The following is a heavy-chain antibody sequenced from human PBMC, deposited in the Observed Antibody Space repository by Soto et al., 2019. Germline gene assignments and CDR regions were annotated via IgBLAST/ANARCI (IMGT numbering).Heavy chain of an antibody. Sequence: EVQLVESGGGLVQPGGSLRLSCAASGFTFSTYLMNWVRQPPGKGLEWVSSISSGSGTIYYADSVRGRFTISRDNAKSSLYLQMNSLTDEDTALYYCARGPMPDTFLRYWGQGTLVTVSS. V-gene: IGHV3-48*02. CDR1: GFTFSTYL. J-gene: IGHJ4*02. CDR3: ARGPMPDTFLRY. CDR2: ISSGSGTI. D-gene: IGHD2-2*01.